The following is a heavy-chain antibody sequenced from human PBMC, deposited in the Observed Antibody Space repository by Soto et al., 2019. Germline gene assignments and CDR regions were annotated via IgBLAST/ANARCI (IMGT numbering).Heavy chain of an antibody. Sequence: KGLEWIGSIHYRWSTHYNPSLKSRITISLDRSNNQFSLKLSSVTAADTAVYYCARVRESFGLDVWGQGTTLTVS. CDR3: ARVRESFGLDV. J-gene: IGHJ6*02. V-gene: IGHV4-31*02. CDR2: IHYRWST.